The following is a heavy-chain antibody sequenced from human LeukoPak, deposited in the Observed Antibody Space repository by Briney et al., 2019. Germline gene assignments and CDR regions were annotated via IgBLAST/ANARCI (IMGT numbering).Heavy chain of an antibody. CDR3: ARLLYDSSGPLVDY. CDR2: INHSGST. V-gene: IGHV4-34*01. CDR1: GGSFSGYY. J-gene: IGHJ4*02. D-gene: IGHD3-22*01. Sequence: SETLSLTCAVYGGSFSGYYWSWIRQPPGKGLEWIGEINHSGSTNYNPSLKSRVTISVDTSKNQFSLRLSSVTAADTAVYYCARLLYDSSGPLVDYWGQGILVTVSS.